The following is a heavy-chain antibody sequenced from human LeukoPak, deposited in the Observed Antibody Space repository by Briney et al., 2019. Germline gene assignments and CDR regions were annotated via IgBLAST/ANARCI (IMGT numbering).Heavy chain of an antibody. CDR3: ARVQASYYYGSGSYRGRGYYYAMDV. CDR2: IHTSETT. J-gene: IGHJ6*04. Sequence: SQTLSLTCTVSGGSISSGNYYWSWIRQPAGKGLEWIGRIHTSETTNYNPSLKSRVTISVDWSKNQFSLKLSSVTAADTAVYYCARVQASYYYGSGSYRGRGYYYAMDVWGKGTTVTVSS. CDR1: GGSISSGNYY. D-gene: IGHD3-10*01. V-gene: IGHV4-61*02.